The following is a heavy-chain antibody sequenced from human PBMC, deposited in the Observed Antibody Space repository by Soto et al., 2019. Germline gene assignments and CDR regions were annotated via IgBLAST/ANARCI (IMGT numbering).Heavy chain of an antibody. CDR1: GGSINSSNW. V-gene: IGHV4-4*02. Sequence: QVQLQESGPGLVKPSGTLSLTCAVSGGSINSSNWWTWVRQPPGQGLEWIGEIYNSGRTNYNPSLKNRVPISIVTSKNQFSLKLASVTAADPAVYYCAGYYGSGSYYLDWFDPWGQGTLVTVSS. J-gene: IGHJ5*02. D-gene: IGHD3-10*01. CDR2: IYNSGRT. CDR3: AGYYGSGSYYLDWFDP.